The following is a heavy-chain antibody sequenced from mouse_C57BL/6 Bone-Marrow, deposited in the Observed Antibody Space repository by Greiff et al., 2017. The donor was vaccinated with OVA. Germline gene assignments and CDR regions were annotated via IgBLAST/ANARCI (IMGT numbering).Heavy chain of an antibody. Sequence: QVQLQQSGAELVKPGASVKISCKASGSAFSSYWMNWVKQRPGKGLEWIGQIYPGDGDTNYNGKFKGKATLTAAKSSSTAYMQLSSLTSEDSAVYFCARWRPYYAIGYWGQGPAVTVSS. CDR1: GSAFSSYW. V-gene: IGHV1-80*01. CDR2: IYPGDGDT. J-gene: IGHJ4*01. CDR3: ARWRPYYAIGY.